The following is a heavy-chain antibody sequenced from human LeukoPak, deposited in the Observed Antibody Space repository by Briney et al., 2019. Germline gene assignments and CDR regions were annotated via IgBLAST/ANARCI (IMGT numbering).Heavy chain of an antibody. D-gene: IGHD5/OR15-5a*01. CDR3: ARSRSVSNYKGMDV. Sequence: GGSLRLSCPASGFTFSDYSMGWVRQAPGKGLEWVSSISSSSDYIYYADSVKGRFTISRDNARNSLYLQMNSLRAEDTAVYYCARSRSVSNYKGMDVWGQGTTVTVSS. V-gene: IGHV3-21*01. CDR2: ISSSSDYI. J-gene: IGHJ6*02. CDR1: GFTFSDYS.